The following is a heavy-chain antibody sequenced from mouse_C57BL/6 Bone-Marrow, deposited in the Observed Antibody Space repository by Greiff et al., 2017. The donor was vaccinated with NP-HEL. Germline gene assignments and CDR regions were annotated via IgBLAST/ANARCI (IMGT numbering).Heavy chain of an antibody. CDR1: GYAFTNYL. CDR2: INPGSGGT. Sequence: LVESGAELVRPGPSVTVSCKASGYAFTNYLIEWVKQRPGQGLAWIGVINPGSGGTNYNEKFKGQATLTADKSSSTAYMQLSSLTSEDSAVYFCARGGIYYDYAWFAYWGQGTLVTVSA. D-gene: IGHD2-4*01. J-gene: IGHJ3*01. CDR3: ARGGIYYDYAWFAY. V-gene: IGHV1-54*01.